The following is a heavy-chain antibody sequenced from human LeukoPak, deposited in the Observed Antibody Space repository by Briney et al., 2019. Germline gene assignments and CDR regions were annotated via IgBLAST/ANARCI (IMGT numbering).Heavy chain of an antibody. CDR1: GGTFSSYA. D-gene: IGHD1-14*01. J-gene: IGHJ6*02. CDR3: ARGNHLPRIGIVLYYYYGMDV. V-gene: IGHV1-69*13. Sequence: ASVKVSCKASGGTFSSYAISWVRQAPGQGLEWMGGIIPIFGTANYAQKFQGRVTITADESTSTAYMELSSLRSEDTAAYYCARGNHLPRIGIVLYYYYGMDVWGQGTTVTVSS. CDR2: IIPIFGTA.